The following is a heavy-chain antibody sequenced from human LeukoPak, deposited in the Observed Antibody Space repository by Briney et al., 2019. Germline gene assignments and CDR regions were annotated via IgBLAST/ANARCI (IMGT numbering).Heavy chain of an antibody. Sequence: GGSLRLSCAASGFTFSNCAMSWVRQAPGKGLEWVANIKQDGSEKYYVDSVKGRFTISRDNAKNSLYLQMNSLRAEDTAVYYCARGVAASTFDYWGQGTLVTVSS. CDR3: ARGVAASTFDY. V-gene: IGHV3-7*01. D-gene: IGHD6-13*01. CDR2: IKQDGSEK. J-gene: IGHJ4*02. CDR1: GFTFSNCA.